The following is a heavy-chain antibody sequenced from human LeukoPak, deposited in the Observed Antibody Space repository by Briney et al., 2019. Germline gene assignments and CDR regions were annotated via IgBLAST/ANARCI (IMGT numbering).Heavy chain of an antibody. D-gene: IGHD4-23*01. J-gene: IGHJ4*02. CDR2: IYYSGST. V-gene: IGHV4-59*08. CDR1: GGSISSYY. Sequence: PSETLSLTCTVSGGSISSYYWSWIRQPPGKGLEWIGYIYYSGSTNYNPSLKSRVTISVDTSKNQFSLKLSSVTAADTAVYYCARMEWGGGNAPFDYWGQGTLVTVSS. CDR3: ARMEWGGGNAPFDY.